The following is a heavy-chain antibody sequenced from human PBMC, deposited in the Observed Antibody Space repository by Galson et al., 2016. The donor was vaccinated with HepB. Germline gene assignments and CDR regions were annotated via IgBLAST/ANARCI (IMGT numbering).Heavy chain of an antibody. Sequence: SLRLSCAASGLTLSNSGINWVRQAPGKGLQWVSYISSSIRNTYYADSMMGRFTISRDNAENSVYLQMNSLRDEDTAVYYCARELVRSAFDLWGQGTMVTVSS. CDR3: ARELVRSAFDL. CDR2: ISSSIRNT. V-gene: IGHV3-48*02. D-gene: IGHD4/OR15-4a*01. J-gene: IGHJ3*01. CDR1: GLTLSNSG.